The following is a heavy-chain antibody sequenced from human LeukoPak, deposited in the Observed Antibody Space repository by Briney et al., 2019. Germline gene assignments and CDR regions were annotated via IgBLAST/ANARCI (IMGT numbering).Heavy chain of an antibody. D-gene: IGHD1-26*01. J-gene: IGHJ5*02. Sequence: SETLSLTCTVSGGSISISSYYWGWIRQPPRKGLEWIGTICYSGNTYYNPSLKSRVTISVDTSKNQFSLKLGSVTAADTAVCYCARGLLYSGSFPRNWFDPWGQGTLVTVSS. CDR1: GGSISISSYY. V-gene: IGHV4-39*01. CDR2: ICYSGNT. CDR3: ARGLLYSGSFPRNWFDP.